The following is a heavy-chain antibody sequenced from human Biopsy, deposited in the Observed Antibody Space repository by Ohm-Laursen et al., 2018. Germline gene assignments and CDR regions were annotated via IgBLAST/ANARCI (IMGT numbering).Heavy chain of an antibody. D-gene: IGHD3-22*01. V-gene: IGHV4-4*07. CDR3: ASVVLGPTNDAFDL. J-gene: IGHJ3*01. CDR2: IYPGGST. Sequence: SETPSLTCNVSGGDINNYYWSWIRQPAGKGLEWIGRIYPGGSTNYNPSLKSRVTMSVDTSKKQLSLRLRSVTAADTAMYYRASVVLGPTNDAFDLWGQGTMVVVSS. CDR1: GGDINNYY.